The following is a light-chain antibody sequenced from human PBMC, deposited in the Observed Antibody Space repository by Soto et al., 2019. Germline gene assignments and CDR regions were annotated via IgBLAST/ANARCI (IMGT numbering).Light chain of an antibody. CDR1: SRDVGGYNY. Sequence: QSALTQPASVSGSPGQSITISCTGTSRDVGGYNYVSWYQQHPGKAPKLMLYDVSNRPSGVSNRFSGSKSGNTASLTISGLQAEDEADYYCSSYTSSSTLYVFGSGTKLTVL. CDR3: SSYTSSSTLYV. V-gene: IGLV2-14*01. CDR2: DVS. J-gene: IGLJ1*01.